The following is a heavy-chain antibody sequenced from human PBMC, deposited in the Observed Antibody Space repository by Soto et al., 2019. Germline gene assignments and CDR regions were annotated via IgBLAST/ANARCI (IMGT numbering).Heavy chain of an antibody. CDR3: AREDSSGLELDD. CDR2: IIPIFGTA. J-gene: IGHJ4*02. Sequence: GASVKVSCKASGGTFSSYAISWVRQAPGQGLEWMGGIIPIFGTANYAQKFQGRVTITADESTSTAYMELSSLRSEDTAVYYCAREDSSGLELDDWGQGTLVTVSS. D-gene: IGHD3-22*01. V-gene: IGHV1-69*13. CDR1: GGTFSSYA.